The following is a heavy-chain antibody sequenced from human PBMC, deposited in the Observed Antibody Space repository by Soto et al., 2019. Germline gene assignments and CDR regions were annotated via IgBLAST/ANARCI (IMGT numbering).Heavy chain of an antibody. V-gene: IGHV1-69*13. J-gene: IGHJ3*02. CDR2: FMPILGSA. CDR3: ARGNAIDI. Sequence: SVKFSWKASGGAFSSFTVNWVRQAPGQGLDWMGGFMPILGSANYAQKFQGRVTSTADESTITGYLELSSLRSEDTAVYYCARGNAIDIWGQ. CDR1: GGAFSSFT.